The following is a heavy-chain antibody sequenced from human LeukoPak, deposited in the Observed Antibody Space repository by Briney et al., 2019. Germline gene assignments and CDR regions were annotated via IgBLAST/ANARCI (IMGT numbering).Heavy chain of an antibody. V-gene: IGHV1-18*01. CDR1: GYTFTSYG. D-gene: IGHD5-18*01. CDR2: ISGYNGNT. Sequence: ASVKVSCKTSGYTFTSYGISWVRQAPGQGLEWMGWISGYNGNTNYAQKIQGRVTMTTDTSTSTVYMELRSLRSDDTALYYCARDIGYFVRSYYTDVWGKGTTVTVSS. CDR3: ARDIGYFVRSYYTDV. J-gene: IGHJ6*03.